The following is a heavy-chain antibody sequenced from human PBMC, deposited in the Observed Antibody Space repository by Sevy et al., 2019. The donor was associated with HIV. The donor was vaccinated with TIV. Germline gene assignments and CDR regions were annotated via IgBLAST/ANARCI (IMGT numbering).Heavy chain of an antibody. D-gene: IGHD5-18*01. CDR2: IYSAGGT. CDR1: GFTVNRYY. CDR3: ARAGNRGYSYGYPS. J-gene: IGHJ4*02. V-gene: IGHV3-66*02. Sequence: GGSLRLSCAASGFTVNRYYMSWVRQAPGKGLEWVSTIYSAGGTYYADSVKGRFTISRDNSKNTLYLQMNSLRVEDTAVYYCARAGNRGYSYGYPSWGQGTLVTVSS.